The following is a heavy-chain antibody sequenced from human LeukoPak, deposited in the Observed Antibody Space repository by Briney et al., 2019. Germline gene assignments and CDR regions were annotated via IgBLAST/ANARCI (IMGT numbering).Heavy chain of an antibody. D-gene: IGHD6-13*01. J-gene: IGHJ3*02. CDR3: AKDEGAAAGPYDAFDI. CDR1: GFTFSSYA. CDR2: ISGSGGST. Sequence: GGSLRLSCAASGFTFSSYAMSWVRQAPGKGLEWVSAISGSGGSTYYADSVKGRFTISRDNSKNTLYLQMNSLGAEDTAVYYCAKDEGAAAGPYDAFDIWGQGTMVTVSS. V-gene: IGHV3-23*01.